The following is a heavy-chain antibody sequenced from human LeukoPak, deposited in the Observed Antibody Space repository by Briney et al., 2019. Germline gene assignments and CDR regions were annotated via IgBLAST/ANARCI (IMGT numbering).Heavy chain of an antibody. CDR2: ISGRGSYI. V-gene: IGHV3-21*01. Sequence: GGSLRLSCAASGLTLSSNAMSWVRRAPGKGLEWLSGISGRGSYIYYADSVKGRFTISRDNAKNSLYLQMNSLRAEDTAVYYCARGFDYWGQGTLVTVSS. CDR1: GLTLSSNA. CDR3: ARGFDY. J-gene: IGHJ4*02.